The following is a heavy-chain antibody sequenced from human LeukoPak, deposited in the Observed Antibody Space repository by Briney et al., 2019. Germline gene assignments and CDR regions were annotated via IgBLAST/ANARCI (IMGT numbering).Heavy chain of an antibody. CDR2: ISGSGGMT. D-gene: IGHD6-19*01. CDR1: GLTFSRYG. V-gene: IGHV3-23*01. J-gene: IGHJ4*02. CDR3: AKGQEQWLVLYFDY. Sequence: PGGTLRLSCAASGLTFSRYGMSWVRQAPGKGLEWVSAISGSGGMTYYADSVKGRFTISRDNSKNTLYLQMNSLRAEDTAVYYCAKGQEQWLVLYFDYWGQGTLVTVSS.